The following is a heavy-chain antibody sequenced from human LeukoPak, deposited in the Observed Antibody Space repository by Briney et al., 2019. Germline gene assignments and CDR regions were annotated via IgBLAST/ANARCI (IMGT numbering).Heavy chain of an antibody. CDR3: ARALRVFGYDYYYVDV. CDR2: ISAYNGNT. V-gene: IGHV1-18*01. Sequence: VASVKVSCKASGYTFTSYGNSWVRQAPGQGLEWMGWISAYNGNTNYAQKLQGRVTMTTDTSTSTAYMELRSLRSDDTAVYYCARALRVFGYDYYYVDVWGKGTTVTVSS. J-gene: IGHJ6*03. D-gene: IGHD4-17*01. CDR1: GYTFTSYG.